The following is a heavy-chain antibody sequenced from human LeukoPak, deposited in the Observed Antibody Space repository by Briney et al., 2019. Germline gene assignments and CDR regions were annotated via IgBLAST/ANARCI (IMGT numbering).Heavy chain of an antibody. J-gene: IGHJ4*02. V-gene: IGHV4-39*01. D-gene: IGHD6-19*01. CDR3: ARHSSVFIAVAGTAFDY. CDR2: IYYSGST. Sequence: PSETLSLTCTVSGGSISSSSYYWGWIRQPPGKGLEWIGSIYYSGSTYYNPSLKSRVTISVDTSKNQFSLKLSSVTAADTAVYYCARHSSVFIAVAGTAFDYWGKGTLVTVSS. CDR1: GGSISSSSYY.